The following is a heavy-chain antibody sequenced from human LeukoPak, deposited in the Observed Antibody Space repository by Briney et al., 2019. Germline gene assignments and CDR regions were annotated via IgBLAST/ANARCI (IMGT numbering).Heavy chain of an antibody. CDR1: GYTFTGYY. V-gene: IGHV1-2*02. CDR3: ARDPSYYYGSGTFDY. Sequence: ASVKVSCKASGYTFTGYYMHWVRQAPGQGLEWMGWINPNSGGTNYAQKLQGRVTMTRDTSISTAYMELSRLRSDDTAVYYCARDPSYYYGSGTFDYWGQGTLVTVSS. J-gene: IGHJ4*02. D-gene: IGHD3-10*01. CDR2: INPNSGGT.